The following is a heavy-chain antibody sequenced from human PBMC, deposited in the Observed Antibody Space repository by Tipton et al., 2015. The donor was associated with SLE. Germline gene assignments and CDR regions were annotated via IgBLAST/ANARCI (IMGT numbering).Heavy chain of an antibody. J-gene: IGHJ4*02. CDR1: GFTFDDYA. D-gene: IGHD6-19*01. CDR3: ASSKRGWPFDY. V-gene: IGHV3-9*01. Sequence: SLRLSCAASGFTFDDYAMHWVRQAPGKGLGWVSGISWNSGSIGYADSVKGRFTISRDNAKNSLYLQMNSLRAEDTALYYCASSKRGWPFDYWGQGTLVTVSS. CDR2: ISWNSGSI.